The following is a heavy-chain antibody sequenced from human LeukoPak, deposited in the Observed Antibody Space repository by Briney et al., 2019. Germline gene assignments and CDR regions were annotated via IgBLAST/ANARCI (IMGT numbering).Heavy chain of an antibody. J-gene: IGHJ4*02. V-gene: IGHV1-46*01. Sequence: GASVKVSCKASGYTFISYYIHWVRQAPGQGLEWMGIINPSGGSTSYAQKFQGRVTMTRDTSTSTVYMELSSLRSEDTAVYYCATDQQQLEKPPAYWGQGTLVTVSS. CDR1: GYTFISYY. CDR3: ATDQQQLEKPPAY. D-gene: IGHD6-13*01. CDR2: INPSGGST.